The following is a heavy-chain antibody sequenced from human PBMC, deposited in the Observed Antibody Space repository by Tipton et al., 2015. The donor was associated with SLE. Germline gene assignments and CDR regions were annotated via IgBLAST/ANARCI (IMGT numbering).Heavy chain of an antibody. V-gene: IGHV4-59*08. CDR2: LSDIGRT. CDR1: GASFSGYY. CDR3: ARQRDLDAFDI. J-gene: IGHJ3*02. Sequence: TLSLTCTVSGASFSGYYWSWIRQPPGKGLEWIGYLSDIGRTNYKSSLRSRVTISVDTSRNLLSPKVTSVTAADTAVYYCARQRDLDAFDIWGQGTMVIVSS.